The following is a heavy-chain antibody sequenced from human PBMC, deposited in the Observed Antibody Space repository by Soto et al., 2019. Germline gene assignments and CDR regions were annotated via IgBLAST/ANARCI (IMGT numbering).Heavy chain of an antibody. J-gene: IGHJ4*02. Sequence: EVQLLESGGGLVQPGGSLRLSCAASGFTFSSYAMSWVRQAPGKGLEWVSAISGSGGSTYYADSVKGRFTISRDNSKNTLYLQMNSLRAEDTAVYYWAKGGTYYDFWSGYSLFDYWGQGTLVTVAS. CDR3: AKGGTYYDFWSGYSLFDY. CDR1: GFTFSSYA. D-gene: IGHD3-3*01. V-gene: IGHV3-23*01. CDR2: ISGSGGST.